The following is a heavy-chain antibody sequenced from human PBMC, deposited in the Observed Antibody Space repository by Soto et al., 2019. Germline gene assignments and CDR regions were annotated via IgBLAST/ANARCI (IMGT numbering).Heavy chain of an antibody. V-gene: IGHV4-30-4*01. J-gene: IGHJ3*02. CDR3: ARERIRFLEWLLYRAHDAFDI. D-gene: IGHD3-3*01. CDR2: IYYSGST. CDR1: GGSISSGDYY. Sequence: PSETLSLTCTVSGGSISSGDYYWIWIRQPPGKGLEWIGYIYYSGSTYYNPSLKSRVTISVDTSKNQFSLKLSSVTAADTAVYYCARERIRFLEWLLYRAHDAFDIWGQGTMVTVSS.